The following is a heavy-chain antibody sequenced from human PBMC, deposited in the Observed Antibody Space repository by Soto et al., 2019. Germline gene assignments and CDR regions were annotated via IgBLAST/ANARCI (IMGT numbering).Heavy chain of an antibody. CDR3: AREKDDSSGYTYFDY. D-gene: IGHD3-22*01. J-gene: IGHJ4*02. CDR1: GFTFSSYA. CDR2: ISYDGSNK. V-gene: IGHV3-30-3*01. Sequence: GGSLRLSCAASGFTFSSYAMHWVRQAPGKGLEWVAVISYDGSNKYYADSAKGRFTISRDNSKNTLYLQMNSLRAEDTAVYYCAREKDDSSGYTYFDYWGQGTLVTVSS.